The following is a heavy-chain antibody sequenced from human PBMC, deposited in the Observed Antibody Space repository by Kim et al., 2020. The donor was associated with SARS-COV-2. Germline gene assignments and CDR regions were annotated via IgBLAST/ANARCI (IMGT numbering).Heavy chain of an antibody. D-gene: IGHD6-19*01. J-gene: IGHJ4*02. V-gene: IGHV1-18*01. CDR2: VSAYNGKT. CDR1: GYTFTSYY. Sequence: ASVKVSCKASGYTFTSYYISWVRQAPGQGLEWMGWVSAYNGKTSYAQNLRGRVTMTTETSTSTAYMELKNPRSDDTAVYYCARSLYYIGSSGFDYWGQGT. CDR3: ARSLYYIGSSGFDY.